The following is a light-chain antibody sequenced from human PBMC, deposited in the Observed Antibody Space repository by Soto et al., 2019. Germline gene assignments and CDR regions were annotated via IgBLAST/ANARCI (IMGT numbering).Light chain of an antibody. J-gene: IGLJ2*01. V-gene: IGLV1-40*01. CDR1: SSNIGTGYD. CDR3: QSYDSSLNGVV. CDR2: GNT. Sequence: QLVLTQPPSVSGAPGQRVTISCTGSSSNIGTGYDVHWYQQLPGKAPKLLIYGNTDRPSGVPDRFSGSKSGTSASLAITGLQAEDEADYYCQSYDSSLNGVVFGGGTKLTVL.